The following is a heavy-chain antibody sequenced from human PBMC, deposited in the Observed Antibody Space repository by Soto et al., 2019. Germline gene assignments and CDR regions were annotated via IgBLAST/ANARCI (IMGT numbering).Heavy chain of an antibody. CDR2: INAGNGNT. D-gene: IGHD3-22*01. Sequence: ASVKVSCKASGYTFTSYAMHWVRQAPGQRLEWMGWINAGNGNTKYSQKFQGRVTITRDTSASTAYMELSSLRSEDTAVYYCARDQNYYASSGYDYWGQGTLVTVSS. J-gene: IGHJ4*02. CDR1: GYTFTSYA. CDR3: ARDQNYYASSGYDY. V-gene: IGHV1-3*01.